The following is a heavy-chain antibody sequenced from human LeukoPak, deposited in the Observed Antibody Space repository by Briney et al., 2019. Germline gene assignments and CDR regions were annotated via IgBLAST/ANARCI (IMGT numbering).Heavy chain of an antibody. Sequence: PGGSLRLSCAASGFTFSTYAMSWVRQVPGKGLEWVAVISESGGSAYYADSVKGRFTISRDNSKNTLYLQMNSLRAEDTAVYYCAKGRPYSSSWYVGSFDYWGQGTLVTVSS. CDR2: ISESGGSA. CDR3: AKGRPYSSSWYVGSFDY. CDR1: GFTFSTYA. D-gene: IGHD6-13*01. J-gene: IGHJ4*02. V-gene: IGHV3-23*01.